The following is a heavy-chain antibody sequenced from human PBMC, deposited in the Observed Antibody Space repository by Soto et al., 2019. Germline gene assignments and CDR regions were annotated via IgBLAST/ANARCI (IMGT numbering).Heavy chain of an antibody. V-gene: IGHV3-23*01. D-gene: IGHD2-21*02. CDR1: GFTFSSYA. CDR3: AKDDSYCGGDCYSIAAFDY. J-gene: IGHJ4*02. Sequence: PGGSLRLSCAASGFTFSSYAMSWVRQAPGKGLEWVSAISGSGGSTYYADSVKGRFTISRDNSKNTLYLQMNSLRAEDTAVYYCAKDDSYCGGDCYSIAAFDYWGQGTLVTVSS. CDR2: ISGSGGST.